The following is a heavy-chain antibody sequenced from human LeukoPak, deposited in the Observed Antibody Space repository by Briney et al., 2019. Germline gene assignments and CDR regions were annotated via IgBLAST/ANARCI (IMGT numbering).Heavy chain of an antibody. CDR3: ARDPYDFSGGYAYGAFDM. CDR1: GFTFSDYY. CDR2: INKDGSA. D-gene: IGHD3-16*01. V-gene: IGHV3-7*01. Sequence: PGGSLRLSCAASGFTFSDYYMSWIRQAPGKGLEWVANINKDGSAKEDSVKGRFTISRDNAKNSLYLQMNSLRVEDTAVYYCARDPYDFSGGYAYGAFDMWGQGTMVTVSS. J-gene: IGHJ3*02.